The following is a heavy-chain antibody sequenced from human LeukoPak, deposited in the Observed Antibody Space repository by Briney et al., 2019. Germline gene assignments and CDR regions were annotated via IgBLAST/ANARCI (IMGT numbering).Heavy chain of an antibody. CDR1: GGSISSSSYY. CDR2: IYYSGST. J-gene: IGHJ4*02. V-gene: IGHV4-61*01. D-gene: IGHD3-9*01. Sequence: KPSETLSLTCTVSGGSISSSSYYWSWIRQPPGKGLEWIGYIYYSGSTNYNPSLKSRVTISVDTSKNQFSLKLSSVTAADTAVYYCARFLTQIDYWGQGTLVTVSS. CDR3: ARFLTQIDY.